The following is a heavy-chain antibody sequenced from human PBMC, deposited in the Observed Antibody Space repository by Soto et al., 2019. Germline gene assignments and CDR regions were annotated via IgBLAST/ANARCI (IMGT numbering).Heavy chain of an antibody. Sequence: SETLSLTCAVYGGSFSGYYWSWIRQPPGKGLEWIGEINHSGSTNYNPSLKSRVTISVDTSKNQFSLKLSSVTAADTAVYYCARAAPRFCSGGSCYAGGDYWGQGTLVTVSA. J-gene: IGHJ4*02. CDR3: ARAAPRFCSGGSCYAGGDY. V-gene: IGHV4-34*01. CDR2: INHSGST. D-gene: IGHD2-15*01. CDR1: GGSFSGYY.